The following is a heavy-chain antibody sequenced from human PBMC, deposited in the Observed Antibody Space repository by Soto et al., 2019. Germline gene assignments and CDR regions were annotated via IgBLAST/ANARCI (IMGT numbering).Heavy chain of an antibody. Sequence: ASVKVSCKASGYTFTSYGISWVRQAPGQGLEWMGWISAYNGNTNYAQKLQGRVTMTTDTSTSTAYMELRSLRSDDTAVYYCARARHTIFGVVIIHLSFDYWGQGTLVTVSS. D-gene: IGHD3-3*01. V-gene: IGHV1-18*01. CDR2: ISAYNGNT. J-gene: IGHJ4*02. CDR3: ARARHTIFGVVIIHLSFDY. CDR1: GYTFTSYG.